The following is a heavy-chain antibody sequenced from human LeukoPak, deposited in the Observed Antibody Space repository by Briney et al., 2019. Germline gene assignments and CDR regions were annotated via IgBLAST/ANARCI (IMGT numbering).Heavy chain of an antibody. Sequence: PSETPSLTCTISGDSITSSTYYWGWIRQPPGKGLEWIGSIYYSGTTYYNPSLKSRVIMSVDTSKNHFSLKLSSVTAADTAVYYCANAASYSVDYWGQGTLVTVSS. J-gene: IGHJ4*02. V-gene: IGHV4-39*02. CDR1: GDSITSSTYY. D-gene: IGHD1-26*01. CDR3: ANAASYSVDY. CDR2: IYYSGTT.